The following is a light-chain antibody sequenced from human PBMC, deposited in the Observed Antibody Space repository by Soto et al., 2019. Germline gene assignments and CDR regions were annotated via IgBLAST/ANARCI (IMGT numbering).Light chain of an antibody. CDR1: QDIRSS. CDR2: GAS. Sequence: EIVMTQSPATLSVSPGGRVTPSCRARQDIRSSLAWYQQNPGQAPRLFSYGASSRATGIPDRFSGSGAGTEFTLTISRLGPEDSEVYYCQQYGSSPITFGQGTRLEIK. V-gene: IGKV3-20*01. J-gene: IGKJ5*01. CDR3: QQYGSSPIT.